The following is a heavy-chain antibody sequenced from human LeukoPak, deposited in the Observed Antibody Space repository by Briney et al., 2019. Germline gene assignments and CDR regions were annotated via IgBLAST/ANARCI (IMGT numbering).Heavy chain of an antibody. CDR3: AREAPYYDSSGYYYPFDY. V-gene: IGHV4-4*07. CDR1: GGSISSYY. J-gene: IGHJ4*02. D-gene: IGHD3-22*01. Sequence: NPSETLSLTCTASGGSISSYYWSWIRQPAGKGLEWIGRIYTSGSTNYNPSLKSRVTISVDKSKNQFSLKLSSVTAADTAVYYCAREAPYYDSSGYYYPFDYWGQGTLVTVSS. CDR2: IYTSGST.